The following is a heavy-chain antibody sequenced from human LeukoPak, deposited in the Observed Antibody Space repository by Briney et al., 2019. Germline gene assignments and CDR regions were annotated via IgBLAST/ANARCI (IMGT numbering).Heavy chain of an antibody. CDR3: ASGRWSGYLTPGPYYFDY. D-gene: IGHD3-3*01. V-gene: IGHV1-69*13. J-gene: IGHJ4*02. CDR1: GGTFSSYA. Sequence: SVKVSCKASGGTFSSYAISWVRQAPGQGLEWMGGIIPIFGTANYAQKFQGRVTITADESTSTAYMELSSLRSEDTAVYYCASGRWSGYLTPGPYYFDYWGQGTLVTVSS. CDR2: IIPIFGTA.